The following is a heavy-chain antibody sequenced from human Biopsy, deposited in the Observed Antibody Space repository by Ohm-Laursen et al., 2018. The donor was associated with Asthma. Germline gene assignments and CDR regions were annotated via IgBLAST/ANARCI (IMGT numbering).Heavy chain of an antibody. CDR3: ARGYSGSDRIVYYYSGLEV. D-gene: IGHD5-12*01. V-gene: IGHV1-69*01. CDR2: LIPVLGTP. CDR1: GDSFSNYA. Sequence: GSSVKVSCKASGDSFSNYAISWVRQAPGQGLEWMGGLIPVLGTPDHAQMFEGRVTITADESTSTAYMELSSLSSEDTAVYYCARGYSGSDRIVYYYSGLEVWGQETTVTVSS. J-gene: IGHJ6*02.